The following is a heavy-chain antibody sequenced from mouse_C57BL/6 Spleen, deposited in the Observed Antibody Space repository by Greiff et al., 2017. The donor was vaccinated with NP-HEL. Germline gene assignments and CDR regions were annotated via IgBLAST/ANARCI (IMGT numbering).Heavy chain of an antibody. V-gene: IGHV5-16*01. CDR1: GFTFSDYY. Sequence: EVMLVESEGGLVQPGSSMKLSCTASGFTFSDYYMAWVRQVPEKGLEWVANINYDGSSTYYLDSLKSRFIISRDNAKNIRYLQMSSLKSEDTATYVCARGDPYYYAMDYWGKGTSVTVSS. CDR3: ARGDPYYYAMDY. J-gene: IGHJ4*01. D-gene: IGHD3-3*01. CDR2: INYDGSST.